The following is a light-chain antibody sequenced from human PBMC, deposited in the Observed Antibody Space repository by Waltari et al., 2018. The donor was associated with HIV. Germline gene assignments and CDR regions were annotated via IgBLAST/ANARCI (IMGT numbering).Light chain of an antibody. CDR2: AAS. J-gene: IGKJ2*01. CDR1: QNISNY. Sequence: DIQMTQSPSSLSASVGDRVTITCLASQNISNYLNWNQQKPGKAPKLLIDAASRLQSCVPSRFSGSGSGTDFTLTISSLQPEDFATYYCQQTYSTPPYTFGQGTKLEIK. V-gene: IGKV1-39*01. CDR3: QQTYSTPPYT.